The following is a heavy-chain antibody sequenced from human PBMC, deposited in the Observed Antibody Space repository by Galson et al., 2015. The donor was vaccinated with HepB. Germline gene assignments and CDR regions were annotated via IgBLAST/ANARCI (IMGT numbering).Heavy chain of an antibody. J-gene: IGHJ6*02. V-gene: IGHV3-23*01. Sequence: SLRLSCAASGFSFSSYAMNWVRQAPGKGLEWVSGISSSGGATYYADSVKGRLTISRDNSNNILYLQMNNLRAEDTALYHCAKCVEVSTINRYGLDVWGQGTTVTVSS. D-gene: IGHD5/OR15-5a*01. CDR2: ISSSGGAT. CDR3: AKCVEVSTINRYGLDV. CDR1: GFSFSSYA.